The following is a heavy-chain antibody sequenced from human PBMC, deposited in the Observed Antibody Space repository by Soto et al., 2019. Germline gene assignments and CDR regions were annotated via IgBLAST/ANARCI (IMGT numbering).Heavy chain of an antibody. Sequence: GESLKISCAASGFTFSSYSMNWVRQAPGKGLEWVSSISSSSSYIYYADSVKGRFTISRDNAKNSLYLQMNSLRAEDTAVYYCARNDFWSGYYRLLDYWGQGTLVTVSS. J-gene: IGHJ4*02. CDR3: ARNDFWSGYYRLLDY. CDR1: GFTFSSYS. V-gene: IGHV3-21*01. CDR2: ISSSSSYI. D-gene: IGHD3-3*01.